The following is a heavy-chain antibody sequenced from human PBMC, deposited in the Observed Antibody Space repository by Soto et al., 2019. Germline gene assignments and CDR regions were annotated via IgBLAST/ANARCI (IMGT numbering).Heavy chain of an antibody. V-gene: IGHV3-23*01. D-gene: IGHD3-10*01. J-gene: IGHJ6*02. Sequence: EVQLLESGGRLVQPGGSLRLSCAASGFTFSSYAMSWVRQAPGKGLEWVSAISGSGGSTYYADSVKGRFTISRDNSKNTLYLQMNSLRAEDTAVYYFALPTMYYGSGRGSGMDVWGQGTTVTVSS. CDR2: ISGSGGST. CDR3: ALPTMYYGSGRGSGMDV. CDR1: GFTFSSYA.